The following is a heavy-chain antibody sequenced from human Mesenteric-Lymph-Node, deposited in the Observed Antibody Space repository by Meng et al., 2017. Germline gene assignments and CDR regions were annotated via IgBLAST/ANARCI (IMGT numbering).Heavy chain of an antibody. CDR2: INPNSGGT. CDR3: TREEGIMVATAFDY. Sequence: ASVKVSCKASGYTFTGYNMHWVRQAPGEGLEWMGWINPNSGGTKYAQKFQGRVTMTRDTSISTAYMELSSLTSDDTAVYYCTREEGIMVATAFDYWCPGTPVPVSS. J-gene: IGHJ4*02. D-gene: IGHD5-12*01. CDR1: GYTFTGYN. V-gene: IGHV1-2*02.